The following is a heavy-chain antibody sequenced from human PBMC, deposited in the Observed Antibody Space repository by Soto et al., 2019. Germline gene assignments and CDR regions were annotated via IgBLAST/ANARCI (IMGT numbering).Heavy chain of an antibody. Sequence: SETLSLTCTVSGGSISSYDGSWIRQHPGKGLEWIGYIYYSGSTNYNPSLKSRVTISVDTSKNQFSLKLSSVTAADTAVYYCARHRGEMDYYDSSGYYLDYWGQGTLVTVSS. V-gene: IGHV4-59*08. D-gene: IGHD3-22*01. CDR2: IYYSGST. CDR3: ARHRGEMDYYDSSGYYLDY. CDR1: GGSISSYD. J-gene: IGHJ4*02.